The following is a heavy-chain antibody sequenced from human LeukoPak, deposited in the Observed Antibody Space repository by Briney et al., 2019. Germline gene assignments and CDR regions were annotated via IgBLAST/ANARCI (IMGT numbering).Heavy chain of an antibody. CDR3: ARPLYGSWYSDAFDI. V-gene: IGHV3-20*04. CDR2: INWNGGST. CDR1: GFTFDDYG. Sequence: GGSLRLSCAASGFTFDDYGMSWVRQAPGKGLEWVSGINWNGGSTGYADSVKGRFTISRDNAKNSLYLQMNSLRAEDTALYYCARPLYGSWYSDAFDIWGQGTMVTVSS. D-gene: IGHD6-13*01. J-gene: IGHJ3*02.